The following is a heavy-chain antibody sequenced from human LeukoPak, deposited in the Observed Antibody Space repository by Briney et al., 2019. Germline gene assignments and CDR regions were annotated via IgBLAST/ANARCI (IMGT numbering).Heavy chain of an antibody. Sequence: GASVQVSCKASGYVFRNYGITWVRQAPGEGLEWIGWISTFKGDTNYARKFQGRVTLTTDRSTTAAYMELRGLRSGDTAIYFCARVSESDGPLTGWYRPGGPRPFDYWGQGTLVTVSS. D-gene: IGHD6-19*01. V-gene: IGHV1-18*01. CDR3: ARVSESDGPLTGWYRPGGPRPFDY. J-gene: IGHJ4*02. CDR1: GYVFRNYG. CDR2: ISTFKGDT.